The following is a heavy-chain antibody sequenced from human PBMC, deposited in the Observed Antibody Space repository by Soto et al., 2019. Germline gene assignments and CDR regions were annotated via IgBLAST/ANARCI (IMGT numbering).Heavy chain of an antibody. D-gene: IGHD6-25*01. Sequence: ASVKVSCKASGYTFTSYDINWVRQATGQGLEWMGWMNPNSGNTGYSPSLKSRLTITKDTSKNQVVLTMTNMDPVDTATYYCAHNKVPTRGPWYFDYWGQGTLVTVSS. CDR2: MNPNSGNT. CDR1: GYTFTSYD. V-gene: IGHV1-8*01. CDR3: AHNKVPTRGPWYFDY. J-gene: IGHJ4*02.